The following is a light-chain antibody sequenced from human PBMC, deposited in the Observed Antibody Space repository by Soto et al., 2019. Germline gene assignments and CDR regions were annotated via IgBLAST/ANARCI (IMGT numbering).Light chain of an antibody. CDR3: RSYAGTKTFYV. CDR2: DVS. V-gene: IGLV2-11*01. Sequence: QSVLTQPRSVSGSPGQSVTISCTGTSSDVGGYNYVSWYQQHPGKAPKFMIYDVSKRPSGVPDRFSGSKSGNTASLTISGLHAADEPDYPCRSYAGTKTFYVFGTGTKVTVL. J-gene: IGLJ1*01. CDR1: SSDVGGYNY.